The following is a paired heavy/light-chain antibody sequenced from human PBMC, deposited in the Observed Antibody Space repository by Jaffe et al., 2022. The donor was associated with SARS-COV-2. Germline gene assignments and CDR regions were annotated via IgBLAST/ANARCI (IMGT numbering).Heavy chain of an antibody. CDR1: GFSFNMAW. J-gene: IGHJ3*01. V-gene: IGHV3-15*01. CDR2: IKGNIDGGTT. CDR3: ATGSWGFDAFDV. Sequence: EVQLVESGGGLVKPGGSLRVSCAASGFSFNMAWMSWVRQAPGKGLEWVGRIKGNIDGGTTEYAAPVKGRFTVSRDDSRNTLYLEMNSLKSEDTAMYYCATGSWGFDAFDVWGRGTMVTVSS. D-gene: IGHD7-27*01.
Light chain of an antibody. V-gene: IGKV4-1*01. CDR1: QSLLYTPNDKNY. J-gene: IGKJ1*01. Sequence: DVVMTQSLDSLAVSLGERATISCKSSQSLLYTPNDKNYLAWYQQKPGQPPNLLIYWASTRKSGVPDRFSGSGSGTDFTLTISSLQPEDVAVYYCQQYYTTPWTFGQGTKVEIK. CDR3: QQYYTTPWT. CDR2: WAS.